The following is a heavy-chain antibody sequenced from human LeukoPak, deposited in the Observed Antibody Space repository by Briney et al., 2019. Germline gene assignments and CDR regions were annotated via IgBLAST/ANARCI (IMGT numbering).Heavy chain of an antibody. CDR3: AKDASSSYYYYYYMDV. CDR2: IWYGGSNK. V-gene: IGHV3-30*02. D-gene: IGHD6-6*01. Sequence: GGSLRLSCAASGFTFSSYGMHWVRQAPGKGLEWVAVIWYGGSNKYYADSVKGRFTISRDNSKNTLYLQMNSLRAEDTAVYYCAKDASSSYYYYYYMDVWGKGTTVTVSS. J-gene: IGHJ6*03. CDR1: GFTFSSYG.